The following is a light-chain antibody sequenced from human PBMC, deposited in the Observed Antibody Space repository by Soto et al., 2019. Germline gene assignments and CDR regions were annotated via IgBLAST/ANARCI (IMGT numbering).Light chain of an antibody. J-gene: IGKJ1*01. Sequence: DIVMTQSPDSLAVSLGERATINCKSSQSVLYSSNNKNYLAWYQQKPGQPPKLLIYWASTRESGVPDRFSGRGSGKDFTLTISSLQAEYVAVYYCQQYYSTPWTFGQGTKVEIK. CDR1: QSVLYSSNNKNY. CDR3: QQYYSTPWT. CDR2: WAS. V-gene: IGKV4-1*01.